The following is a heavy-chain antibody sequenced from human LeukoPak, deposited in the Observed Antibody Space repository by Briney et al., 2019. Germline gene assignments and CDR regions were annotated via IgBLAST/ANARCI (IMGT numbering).Heavy chain of an antibody. Sequence: SETLSLTCTVSGGSISSYYWSWIRQPPGKGLEWIGYIYYSGSTKYNPSLKSRVIISVDTSKNQFSLKLSSVTAADTAVYYCARYRGKTTVSSLDWFDPWGQGTLVTVSS. CDR2: IYYSGST. J-gene: IGHJ5*02. D-gene: IGHD4-11*01. CDR3: ARYRGKTTVSSLDWFDP. CDR1: GGSISSYY. V-gene: IGHV4-59*01.